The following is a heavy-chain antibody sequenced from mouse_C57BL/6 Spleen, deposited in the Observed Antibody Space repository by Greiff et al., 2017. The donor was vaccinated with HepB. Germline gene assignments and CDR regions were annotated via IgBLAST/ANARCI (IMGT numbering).Heavy chain of an antibody. J-gene: IGHJ2*01. CDR3: ARWRITTVVAPDY. D-gene: IGHD1-1*01. CDR1: GYTFTSYD. CDR2: IYPRDGST. Sequence: QVQLQQSGPELVKPGASVKLSCKASGYTFTSYDINWVKQRTGQGLEWIGWIYPRDGSTKYNEKFKGKATLTVDTSSSTAYMELHSLTSEDSAVYFCARWRITTVVAPDYWGQGTTLTFSS. V-gene: IGHV1-85*01.